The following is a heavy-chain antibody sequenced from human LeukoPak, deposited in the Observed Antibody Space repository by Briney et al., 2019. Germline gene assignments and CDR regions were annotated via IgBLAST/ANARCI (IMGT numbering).Heavy chain of an antibody. V-gene: IGHV4-4*07. CDR2: IRPSGST. CDR3: ARASGSYYDFDY. CDR1: GDSISSYY. Sequence: PSESLSLTCTVSGDSISSYYWSWIRQPAGKGLEWIGRIRPSGSTNYNPSLKSRVTLSVDTSKNQFSLKLSSVTAADTAVYYCARASGSYYDFDYWGQGTQVTVSS. D-gene: IGHD1-26*01. J-gene: IGHJ4*02.